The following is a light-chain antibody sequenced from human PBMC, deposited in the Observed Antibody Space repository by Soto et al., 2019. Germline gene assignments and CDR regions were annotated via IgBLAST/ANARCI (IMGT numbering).Light chain of an antibody. CDR3: QQYNSYPT. J-gene: IGKJ1*01. V-gene: IGKV1-33*01. CDR1: QDIRKY. CDR2: DAS. Sequence: IQMTQSPSSLSASVGDRVTSXXQATQDIRKYLNWYQQKPGKAPKLLIYDASSLETGVPSRFSGSGSGTEFTLTISSLQPDDFATYYCQQYNSYPTFGQGTKVDIK.